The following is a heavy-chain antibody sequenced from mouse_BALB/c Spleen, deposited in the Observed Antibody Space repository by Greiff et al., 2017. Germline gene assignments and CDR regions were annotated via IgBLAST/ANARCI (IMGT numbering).Heavy chain of an antibody. J-gene: IGHJ3*01. CDR3: AGLRPRAY. CDR2: INPSTGYT. CDR1: GYTFTSYW. D-gene: IGHD1-2*01. V-gene: IGHV1-7*01. Sequence: QVQLQQSGAELAKPGASVKMSCKASGYTFTSYWMHWVKQRPGQGLEWIGYINPSTGYTEYNQKFKDKATLTADKSSSTAYMQLSSLTSEDSAVYYCAGLRPRAYWGQGTLVTVSA.